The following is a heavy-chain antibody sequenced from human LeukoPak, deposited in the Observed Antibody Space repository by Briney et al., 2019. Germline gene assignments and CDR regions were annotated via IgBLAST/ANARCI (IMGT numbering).Heavy chain of an antibody. CDR3: ARAQSNQMATKI. Sequence: PSETLSLTCTVSGASISIYYWSWIRQPPGNGMEWIGYIYYSGSTNYNPSLKSRVTISVDTSKNQFSLKLSSVTAADTAVYYCARAQSNQMATKIWGQGTLVTVSS. CDR2: IYYSGST. D-gene: IGHD5-24*01. J-gene: IGHJ4*02. V-gene: IGHV4-59*01. CDR1: GASISIYY.